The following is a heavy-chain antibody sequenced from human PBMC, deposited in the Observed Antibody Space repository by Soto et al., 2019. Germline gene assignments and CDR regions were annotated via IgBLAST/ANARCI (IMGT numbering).Heavy chain of an antibody. J-gene: IGHJ4*02. CDR3: ARGKLSDYVWGSYRYHFDY. D-gene: IGHD3-16*02. CDR2: INHSGST. CDR1: GGSFSGYY. Sequence: SETLSLTCAVYGGSFSGYYWSWIRQPPGKGLEWIGEINHSGSTNYNPSLKSRVTISVDTSKNQFSLKLSSVTAADTAVYYCARGKLSDYVWGSYRYHFDYWGQGTVVTSPQ. V-gene: IGHV4-34*01.